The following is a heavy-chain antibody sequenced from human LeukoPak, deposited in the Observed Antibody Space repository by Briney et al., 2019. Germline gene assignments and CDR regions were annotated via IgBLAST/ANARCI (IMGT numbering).Heavy chain of an antibody. CDR1: GGSISSSYYY. J-gene: IGHJ4*02. CDR3: ARYPTSQYDGSDSDY. CDR2: IYSSGST. V-gene: IGHV4-39*01. D-gene: IGHD3-22*01. Sequence: SETLSLTCTVSGGSISSSYYYWGWIRQPPGKGLEWIGSIYSSGSTYYNPSLKSRVTISVDTSKNQFSLKLTSVTAADTAVYYCARYPTSQYDGSDSDYWGQGTLVTVSS.